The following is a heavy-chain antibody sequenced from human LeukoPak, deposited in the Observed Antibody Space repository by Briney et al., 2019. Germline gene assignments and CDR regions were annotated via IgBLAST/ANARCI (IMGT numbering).Heavy chain of an antibody. Sequence: GGSLRLSSAASGFTFSSYSMNWVRQAPGKGLEWVSFISSSSSYIYYADSVKGRFAISRDKAKNSLYLQMNSLRAEDTAVYYCARDTAYCVGDCYSHGMDVWGQGTTVTVSS. J-gene: IGHJ6*02. CDR3: ARDTAYCVGDCYSHGMDV. CDR2: ISSSSSYI. V-gene: IGHV3-21*01. D-gene: IGHD2-21*02. CDR1: GFTFSSYS.